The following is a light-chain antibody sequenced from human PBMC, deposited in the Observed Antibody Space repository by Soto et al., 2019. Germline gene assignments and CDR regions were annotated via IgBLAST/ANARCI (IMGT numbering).Light chain of an antibody. CDR3: QQFNNWPPIT. CDR2: HAS. V-gene: IGKV3D-15*01. J-gene: IGKJ4*01. CDR1: QSVSSN. Sequence: EIVMTQSPATLSVSPGERATLSCRASQSVSSNLAWYQQKPGQAPRLLIYHASTRATGIPARFSGSGSGTEFTLTISSLQSEDFAIFYCQQFNNWPPITFGGGTKVDIK.